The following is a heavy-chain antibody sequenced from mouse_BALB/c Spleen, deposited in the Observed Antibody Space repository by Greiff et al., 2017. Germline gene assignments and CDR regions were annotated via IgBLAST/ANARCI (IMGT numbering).Heavy chain of an antibody. V-gene: IGHV5-4*02. Sequence: DVKLVESGGGLVKPGGSLKLSCAASGFTFSDYYMYWVRQTPEKRLEWVATISDGGSYTYYPDSVKGRFTISRDNAKNNLYLQMSSLKSEDTAMYYCARDGYYYGSSYYYAMDYWGQGTSVTVSS. CDR3: ARDGYYYGSSYYYAMDY. CDR2: ISDGGSYT. D-gene: IGHD1-1*01. J-gene: IGHJ4*01. CDR1: GFTFSDYY.